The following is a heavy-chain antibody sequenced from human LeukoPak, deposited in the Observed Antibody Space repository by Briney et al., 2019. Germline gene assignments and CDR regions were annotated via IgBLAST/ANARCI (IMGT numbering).Heavy chain of an antibody. CDR1: GFTFSTYG. V-gene: IGHV3-30*03. D-gene: IGHD3-9*01. Sequence: GGSLRLPCAASGFTFSTYGMNWVRQAPGKGLEWVSATTFDGGSQYYADSVKGRFTISRDNFKCTLFLQMNSMTVEAAAVYQCEEGIRDFSWLPSFDWWGQGIQVTVSS. CDR3: EEGIRDFSWLPSFDW. CDR2: TTFDGGSQ. J-gene: IGHJ4*02.